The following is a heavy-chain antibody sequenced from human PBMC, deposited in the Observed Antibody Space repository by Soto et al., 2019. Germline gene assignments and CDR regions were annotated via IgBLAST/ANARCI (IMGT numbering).Heavy chain of an antibody. CDR1: GGTFSSST. CDR3: ARGGSSWFFDS. D-gene: IGHD6-13*01. J-gene: IGHJ4*02. CDR2: IIPIFETA. Sequence: QVQLVQSGAEVKKPGSSVKVSCKSSGGTFSSSTITWVRQAPGQGLEWMGGIIPIFETANYAQKFHGRVTIIADESTSTAYMELSSLRSEATAVYYCARGGSSWFFDSWGQGTLVTVSS. V-gene: IGHV1-69*12.